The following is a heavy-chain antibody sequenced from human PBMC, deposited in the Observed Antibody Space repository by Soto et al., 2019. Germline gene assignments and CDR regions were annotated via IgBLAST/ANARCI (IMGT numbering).Heavy chain of an antibody. V-gene: IGHV4-31*03. CDR3: ARGQRQRSGWDY. J-gene: IGHJ4*02. Sequence: QVQLQESGPGLVKPSQTLSLTCSVSGGSISSGAYYWSWIRQHPGKGLEWIGYINYSGSTNYNPSLKSRVTISVDTSKNQFSLKLSSVTAADTAVYYCARGQRQRSGWDYWGQGTLVTVSS. CDR2: INYSGST. CDR1: GGSISSGAYY. D-gene: IGHD6-19*01.